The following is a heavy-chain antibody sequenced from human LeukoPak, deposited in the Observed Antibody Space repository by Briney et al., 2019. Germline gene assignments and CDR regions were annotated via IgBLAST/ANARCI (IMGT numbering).Heavy chain of an antibody. CDR1: GGSISSGSYY. V-gene: IGHV4-61*02. D-gene: IGHD3-9*01. CDR2: IYTSGST. CDR3: ARTSRRGDILTGYYIGGAYYFDY. Sequence: SETLSLTCTVSGGSISSGSYYWSWIRQPAGKGLEWIGRIYTSGSTNYNPSLKSRVTISVDTSKNQFYLKRRSVNAADTPVYYCARTSRRGDILTGYYIGGAYYFDYWGQGTLVTVSS. J-gene: IGHJ4*02.